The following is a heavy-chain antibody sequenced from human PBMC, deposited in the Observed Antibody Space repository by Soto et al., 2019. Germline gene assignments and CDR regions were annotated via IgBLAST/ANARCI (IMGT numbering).Heavy chain of an antibody. V-gene: IGHV4-4*07. CDR1: GGSISSYY. D-gene: IGHD7-27*01. CDR3: ARSPTLGLYYFDY. J-gene: IGHJ4*02. CDR2: IYTSGST. Sequence: SETLSLTCTVSGGSISSYYCSWSRQPAGKGLEWIGRIYTSGSTNYNPSLKSRVTMSVDTSKNQFSLKLSSVTAADTAVYYCARSPTLGLYYFDYWGQGTPVTVSS.